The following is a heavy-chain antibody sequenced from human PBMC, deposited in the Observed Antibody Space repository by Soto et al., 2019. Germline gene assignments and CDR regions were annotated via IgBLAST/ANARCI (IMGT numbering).Heavy chain of an antibody. CDR2: INPNSGGT. V-gene: IGHV1-2*04. CDR3: ARDLSNIVVVPAATTGDYYGMDV. D-gene: IGHD2-2*01. Sequence: AASVKVSCKASGYTFTGYYMHWVRQAPGQGLEWMGWINPNSGGTNYAQKFQGWVTMTRDTSISTAYMELSRLRSDDTAVYYCARDLSNIVVVPAATTGDYYGMDVWGQGTTVTVSS. J-gene: IGHJ6*02. CDR1: GYTFTGYY.